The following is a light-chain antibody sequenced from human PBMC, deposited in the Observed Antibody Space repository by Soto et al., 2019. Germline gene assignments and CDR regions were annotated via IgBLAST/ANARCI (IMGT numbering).Light chain of an antibody. J-gene: IGKJ4*01. CDR3: RQYYQCPLT. V-gene: IGKV3-15*01. CDR2: GTS. CDR1: QSVFFT. Sequence: EIVMTQSPATLSVSPGERATLSCRAIQSVFFTLAWYQQIPGQATRLLLYGTSTRATSIPARFSGSGSWTEFHLNISSLQYEDLAFYYRRQYYQCPLTFGGGTKVEVK.